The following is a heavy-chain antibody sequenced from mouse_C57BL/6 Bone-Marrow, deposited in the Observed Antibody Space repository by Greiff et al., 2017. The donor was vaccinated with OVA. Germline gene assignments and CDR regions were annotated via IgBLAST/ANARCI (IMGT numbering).Heavy chain of an antibody. CDR3: ARTTVVADCGY. D-gene: IGHD1-1*01. CDR1: GFNIKDDY. J-gene: IGHJ2*01. Sequence: VQLQQPGAELVRPGASVKLSCTASGFNIKDDYMHWVKQRPEQGLEWIGWIDPENGDTEYASKFQGKATLTADTSSHPAYLQLSRLTTVDTAGYNFARTTVVADCGYWGRGATLTVSS. V-gene: IGHV14-4*01. CDR2: IDPENGDT.